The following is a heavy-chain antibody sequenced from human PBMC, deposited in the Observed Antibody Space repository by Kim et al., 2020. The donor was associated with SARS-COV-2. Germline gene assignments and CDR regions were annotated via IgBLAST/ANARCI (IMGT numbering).Heavy chain of an antibody. J-gene: IGHJ4*02. CDR3: ASGDGNSRVGVN. V-gene: IGHV3-11*06. CDR2: ISSRSSYI. Sequence: GGSLRLSCAASGFTFSDYYMSWIRQAPGKGLEWVSYISSRSSYINYADSVKGRFTISRDNAKSSLYLQMNSLTAEDTALYYCASGDGNSRVGVNWGQGT. D-gene: IGHD1-7*01. CDR1: GFTFSDYY.